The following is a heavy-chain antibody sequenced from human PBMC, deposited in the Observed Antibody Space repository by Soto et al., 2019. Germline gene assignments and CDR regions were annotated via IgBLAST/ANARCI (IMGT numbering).Heavy chain of an antibody. CDR2: IFYLGSS. J-gene: IGHJ5*02. D-gene: IGHD3-3*02. Sequence: SETLSLTCTVSGDSIISSDFYWGWVRQPPGKGLEWIGSIFYLGSSYYNPSLKSRVTMSVDTSKNQFSLRPRSVTAADTALYFCARHSLALRKNNWFDPWGQGIMVTVSS. CDR3: ARHSLALRKNNWFDP. V-gene: IGHV4-39*01. CDR1: GDSIISSDFY.